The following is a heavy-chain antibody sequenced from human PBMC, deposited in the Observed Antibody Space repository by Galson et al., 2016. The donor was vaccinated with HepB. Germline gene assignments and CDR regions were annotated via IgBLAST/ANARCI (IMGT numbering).Heavy chain of an antibody. CDR1: GITVSDTY. D-gene: IGHD5-12*01. V-gene: IGHV3-53*01. Sequence: SLRLSCAVSGITVSDTYMSWVRQAPGKGLEWVSVIYRDGRTYHGDSVEGRFSISRDISKNTLYLQMNSLRADDTAVYCCARVGGYDGYYFDFWGQGALVTVSS. CDR3: ARVGGYDGYYFDF. J-gene: IGHJ4*02. CDR2: IYRDGRT.